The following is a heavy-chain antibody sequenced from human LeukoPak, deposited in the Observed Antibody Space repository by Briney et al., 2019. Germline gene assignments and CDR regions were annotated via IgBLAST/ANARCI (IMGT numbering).Heavy chain of an antibody. Sequence: PSETLSLTCTVSGGSISSGSYSWSWIRQPAGKGLERIGRFYTSGSTNYNPSLKSRVTISADTSNNQFSLKLSSVTAADTAVYYCAREVIAAHNWFDPWGQGTLVTVSS. CDR2: FYTSGST. CDR1: GGSISSGSYS. J-gene: IGHJ5*02. V-gene: IGHV4-61*02. D-gene: IGHD6-6*01. CDR3: AREVIAAHNWFDP.